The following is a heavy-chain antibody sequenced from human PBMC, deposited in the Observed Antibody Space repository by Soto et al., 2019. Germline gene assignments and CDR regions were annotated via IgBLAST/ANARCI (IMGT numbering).Heavy chain of an antibody. Sequence: GGSLRLSCAASGFTLSGSDIHWVRQASGKGLEWVGRIRTKSNNFATSYAESVRGRFTISRDDSDKTASLQMSSLKTEDTAIYYCSRHQEGRSMVFYGMDVWGQGTTVTVSS. CDR3: SRHQEGRSMVFYGMDV. CDR2: IRTKSNNFAT. CDR1: GFTLSGSD. V-gene: IGHV3-73*01. J-gene: IGHJ6*02. D-gene: IGHD3-10*01.